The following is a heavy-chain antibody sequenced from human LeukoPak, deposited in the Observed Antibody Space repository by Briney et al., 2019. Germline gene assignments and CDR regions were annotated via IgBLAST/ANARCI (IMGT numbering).Heavy chain of an antibody. CDR1: GGSISSGSYY. CDR3: ARLASGSYGPLTPFDY. V-gene: IGHV4-39*01. Sequence: SETLSLTCTVSGGSISSGSYYWGWIRQPPGKGLEWIGSIYYSGTTFYNPTLKSRVTISVDTSKNQFSLRLSSVTAADTDVYYSARLASGSYGPLTPFDYWGQGTLVTVSS. D-gene: IGHD1-26*01. CDR2: IYYSGTT. J-gene: IGHJ4*02.